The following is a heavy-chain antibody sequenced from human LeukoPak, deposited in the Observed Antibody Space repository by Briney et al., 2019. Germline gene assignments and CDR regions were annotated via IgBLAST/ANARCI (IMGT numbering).Heavy chain of an antibody. J-gene: IGHJ4*02. V-gene: IGHV4-61*02. CDR1: GDSISSGSYY. CDR2: IYTSGSTINNPSLKNT. D-gene: IGHD6-6*01. Sequence: SETLSLTCTVSGDSISSGSYYWTWIRQPAGKGLEWIGRIYTSGSTINNPSLKNTNYNPSLKSRLTMSVDRSKNQFSLKMTSVTAADTAMYYCARGSWQLAEEVYWGQGTLVTVSS. CDR3: ARGSWQLAEEVY.